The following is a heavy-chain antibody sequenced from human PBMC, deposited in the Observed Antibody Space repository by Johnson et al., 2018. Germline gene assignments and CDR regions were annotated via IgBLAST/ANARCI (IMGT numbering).Heavy chain of an antibody. CDR1: GFTFSNAW. J-gene: IGHJ4*02. CDR2: IKSKAHGGTT. Sequence: VQLVQSGGGLVKPWGSLRLSCEASGFTFSNAWMNWVRLAPGKGLEWVGRIKSKAHGGTTDYAAPLQGRFSISRDDSKNTLYLQITGLKTEDTAVYFCATGHFAWSVFFYYWGQGTLLTVSS. CDR3: ATGHFAWSVFFYY. V-gene: IGHV3-15*01. D-gene: IGHD3-9*01.